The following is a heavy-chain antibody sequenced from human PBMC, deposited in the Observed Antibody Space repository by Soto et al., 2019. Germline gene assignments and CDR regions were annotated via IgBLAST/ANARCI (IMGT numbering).Heavy chain of an antibody. D-gene: IGHD5-12*01. J-gene: IGHJ6*02. V-gene: IGHV6-1*01. CDR1: GDSVSSNSAA. CDR3: ARGPSKWQTVFYYYYGMDV. Sequence: SQTLSLTCAISGDSVSSNSAAWNWIRQSPSRGLEWLGRTYYRSKWYNDYAVSVKSRITINPDTSKNQFSLQLNSVTPEDTAVYYCARGPSKWQTVFYYYYGMDVWGQGTTVTLSS. CDR2: TYYRSKWYN.